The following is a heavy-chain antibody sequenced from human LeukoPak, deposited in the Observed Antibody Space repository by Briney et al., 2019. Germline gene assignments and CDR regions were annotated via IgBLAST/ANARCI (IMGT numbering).Heavy chain of an antibody. CDR1: GASINSHY. CDR3: ARVTLSLGPFDY. V-gene: IGHV4-59*11. Sequence: LETLSLTCTVSGASINSHYWSWIRQPPGKGLEWIAYIYYSGSTSYNPSFKSRVTMPVDTSKNQFSLRLKSVTAADTAVYYCARVTLSLGPFDYWGQGTLVTVSS. CDR2: IYYSGST. D-gene: IGHD2/OR15-2a*01. J-gene: IGHJ4*02.